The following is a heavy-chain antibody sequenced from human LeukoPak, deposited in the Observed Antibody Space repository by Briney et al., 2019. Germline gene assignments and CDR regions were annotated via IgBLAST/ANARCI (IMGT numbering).Heavy chain of an antibody. CDR1: GYTFMDYY. CDR3: ARDAYYGSGSYPY. CDR2: INPDSGGT. V-gene: IGHV1-2*02. D-gene: IGHD3-10*01. J-gene: IGHJ4*02. Sequence: ASVKVSCKASGYTFMDYYMHWVRQAPGQGLEWMGWINPDSGGTNYAQKSQGRVTMTRDTSISTAYMELSRLRSDDTAVYYCARDAYYGSGSYPYWGQGTLVTVSS.